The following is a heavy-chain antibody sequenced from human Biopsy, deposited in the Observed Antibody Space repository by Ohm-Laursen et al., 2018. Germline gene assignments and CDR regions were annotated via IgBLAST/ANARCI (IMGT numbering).Heavy chain of an antibody. V-gene: IGHV1-18*01. CDR2: ISGYNGNT. CDR1: GYTYTSYG. Sequence: ASVKVSCKASGYTYTSYGISWVRQAPGQGPEWMGGISGYNGNTVYPQNHQGRVTLTTDTSTSTAYMELRSLRSDDTAIYYCTRDRHDASRSYAGMDVWGRETSVTVSS. CDR3: TRDRHDASRSYAGMDV. J-gene: IGHJ6*02. D-gene: IGHD3-10*01.